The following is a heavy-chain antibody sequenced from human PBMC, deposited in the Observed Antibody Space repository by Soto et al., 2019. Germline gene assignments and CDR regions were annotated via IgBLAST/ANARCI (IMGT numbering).Heavy chain of an antibody. D-gene: IGHD3-16*01. Sequence: QVQLVESGGGVVQPGRSLRLSCAASGFTFSSYAMHWVRQAPGKGLEWVAVISYDGSNKYYADSVKGRFTISRDNSKKTLYLQMNSLRAEETAVYYCARAYEGDSFDYWGQGTLVTVSS. CDR3: ARAYEGDSFDY. J-gene: IGHJ4*02. V-gene: IGHV3-30-3*01. CDR2: ISYDGSNK. CDR1: GFTFSSYA.